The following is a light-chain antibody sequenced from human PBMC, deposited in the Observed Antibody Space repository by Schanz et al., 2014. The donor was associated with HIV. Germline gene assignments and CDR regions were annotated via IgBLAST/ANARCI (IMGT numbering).Light chain of an antibody. Sequence: QSALTQPPSVSGAPGQRVTISCTGTRSNIGTGFDVHWYQLLPGTAPKVLIFANTHRPSGVPDRFSGSKSGTSASLAITGLQAEDEADYYCSSFAGRRNLLFGGGTKLTVL. CDR1: RSNIGTGFD. J-gene: IGLJ3*02. V-gene: IGLV1-40*01. CDR2: ANT. CDR3: SSFAGRRNLL.